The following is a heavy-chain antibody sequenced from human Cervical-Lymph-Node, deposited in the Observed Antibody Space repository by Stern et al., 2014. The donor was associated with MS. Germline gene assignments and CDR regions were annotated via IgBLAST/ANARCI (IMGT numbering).Heavy chain of an antibody. CDR2: IIPIFSTA. Sequence: QVQLVESGAEVKKPGSSVKVSCKASGGTFSSYAISWVRQAPGQGLEWMGGIIPIFSTANYAQKFQGRVTITADESTSTAYMELSSLRSEDTAVYYCARGETGTTAHYYYGMDVWGQGTTVTVSS. D-gene: IGHD1-1*01. CDR3: ARGETGTTAHYYYGMDV. V-gene: IGHV1-69*01. J-gene: IGHJ6*02. CDR1: GGTFSSYA.